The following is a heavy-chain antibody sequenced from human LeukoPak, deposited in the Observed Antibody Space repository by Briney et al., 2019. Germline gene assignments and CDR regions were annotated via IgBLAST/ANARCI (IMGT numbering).Heavy chain of an antibody. CDR2: IIPILGIA. J-gene: IGHJ4*02. D-gene: IGHD3-10*01. Sequence: GASVKVSCKASGGTFSSYAISWVRQAPGQGLEWMGRIIPILGIANYAQKFQGRVTITADKSTSTAYMELSSLRSEDTAVYYCARDGGLYSVVRGADYNCFDYWGQGTLVTVSS. V-gene: IGHV1-69*04. CDR1: GGTFSSYA. CDR3: ARDGGLYSVVRGADYNCFDY.